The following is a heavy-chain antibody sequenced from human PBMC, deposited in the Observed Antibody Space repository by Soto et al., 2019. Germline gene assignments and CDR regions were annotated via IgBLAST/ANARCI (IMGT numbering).Heavy chain of an antibody. CDR1: GFRFSIYA. D-gene: IGHD2-2*01. CDR2: ISGSGGST. V-gene: IGHV3-23*01. Sequence: EVQLLESGGGLVQPGGSLRLSCAASGFRFSIYAMNWFRQSPGKGLEWVSGISGSGGSTYYADSVKGRFTISRDNSKNTLYLQMNSLRAEDTAVYYCAKDRIVVVPAAYVFDIWGQGTMVTVSS. CDR3: AKDRIVVVPAAYVFDI. J-gene: IGHJ3*02.